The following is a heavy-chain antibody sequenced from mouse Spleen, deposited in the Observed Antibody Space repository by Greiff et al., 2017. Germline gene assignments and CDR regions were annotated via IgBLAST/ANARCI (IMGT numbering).Heavy chain of an antibody. CDR2: IYPGDGDT. CDR3: ARVHYWYFDV. CDR1: GYAFSSSW. V-gene: IGHV1-82*01. J-gene: IGHJ1*01. Sequence: QVQLQQSGPELVKPGASVKISCKASGYAFSSSWMNWVKQRPGKGLEWIGRIYPGDGDTNYNGKFKGKATLTADKSSSTAYMQLSSLTSEDSAVYCCARVHYWYFDVWGAGTTVTVSS.